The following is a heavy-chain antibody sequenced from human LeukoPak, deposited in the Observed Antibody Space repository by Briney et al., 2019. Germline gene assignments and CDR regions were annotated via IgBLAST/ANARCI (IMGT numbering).Heavy chain of an antibody. CDR2: ISGSGGST. V-gene: IGHV3-23*01. CDR1: GFTFSSYA. CDR3: AKEGVTGQLVEEY. D-gene: IGHD6-13*01. J-gene: IGHJ4*02. Sequence: PGWSVRLSCAASGFTFSSYAMSWVRQAPGKGLEWVSAISGSGGSTYYAASVKGRFTISRDNSKNTLYLQMNSLRAEDTAVYYCAKEGVTGQLVEEYWGQGTLVTVSS.